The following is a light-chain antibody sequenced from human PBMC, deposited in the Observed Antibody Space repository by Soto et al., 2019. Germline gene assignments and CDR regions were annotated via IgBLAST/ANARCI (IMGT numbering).Light chain of an antibody. V-gene: IGKV3-20*01. CDR2: GAA. Sequence: EIVLTQSPGTLSLSPGERATLSCRASQSVSSSYLAWYQQKPGQAPRLLIYGAARRATGIPDRFSGSGSGTDFTLTISRLEPEDFAVYYCQQYGSSQWTFGQGTKVEI. J-gene: IGKJ1*01. CDR3: QQYGSSQWT. CDR1: QSVSSSY.